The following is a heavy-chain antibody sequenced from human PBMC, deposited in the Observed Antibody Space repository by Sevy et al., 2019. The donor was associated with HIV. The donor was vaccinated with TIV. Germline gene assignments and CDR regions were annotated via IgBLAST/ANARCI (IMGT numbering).Heavy chain of an antibody. V-gene: IGHV4-59*01. Sequence: SETLSLTCTVSGDSMSTYYWNWIRQPPGKGLEWIGYISDSGSTSYSPSLKSRVTISVDTSKNQFSLKLSSMTAADTAVYFCARDLFDHGAFDIWGPGTPVTVSS. CDR3: ARDLFDHGAFDI. CDR1: GDSMSTYY. CDR2: ISDSGST. D-gene: IGHD3-9*01. J-gene: IGHJ3*02.